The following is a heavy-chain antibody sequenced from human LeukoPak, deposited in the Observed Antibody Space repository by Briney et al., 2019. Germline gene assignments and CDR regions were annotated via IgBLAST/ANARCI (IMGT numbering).Heavy chain of an antibody. J-gene: IGHJ4*02. D-gene: IGHD3-10*01. CDR1: GFTFSSNC. CDR2: IKQDGSEK. V-gene: IGHV3-7*01. CDR3: ARDRNSITMVRGTFDY. Sequence: GGSLRLSCAASGFTFSSNCMSWVRQAPGKGLELVANIKQDGSEKYYFDSLKGRFTISSDPAKNSLYLQMNSLRAEGTAVYYCARDRNSITMVRGTFDYWGQGTLVTVSS.